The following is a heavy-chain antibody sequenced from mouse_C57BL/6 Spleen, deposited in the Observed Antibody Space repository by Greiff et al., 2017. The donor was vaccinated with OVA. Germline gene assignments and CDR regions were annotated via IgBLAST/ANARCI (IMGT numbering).Heavy chain of an antibody. CDR1: GFTFSSYG. J-gene: IGHJ4*01. Sequence: EVMLVESGGDLVKPGGSLKLSCAASGFTFSSYGMSWVRQTPDKRLEWVATISSGGSYTYYPDSVKGRFTISRDNAKNTLYLQMSSLKSEDTAMYYCARERNLEDAMDYWGLGTSVTVTS. CDR3: ARERNLEDAMDY. V-gene: IGHV5-6*01. CDR2: ISSGGSYT.